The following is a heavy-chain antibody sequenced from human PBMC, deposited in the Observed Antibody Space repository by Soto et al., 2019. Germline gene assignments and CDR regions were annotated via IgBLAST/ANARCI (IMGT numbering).Heavy chain of an antibody. Sequence: QITLNESGPTVVRPTENLTLTCRFSGFSLTTSGVGVGWIRQSPGKAPEWLALIYWDEDKRYSASLKSSLTITKDTSKNQVVLTVSDLDPTDTATYYCAHRVLRTVFGLVTTTAIYFDFWGQGTPVAVSS. CDR1: GFSLTTSGVG. V-gene: IGHV2-5*02. D-gene: IGHD3-3*01. J-gene: IGHJ4*02. CDR3: AHRVLRTVFGLVTTTAIYFDF. CDR2: IYWDEDK.